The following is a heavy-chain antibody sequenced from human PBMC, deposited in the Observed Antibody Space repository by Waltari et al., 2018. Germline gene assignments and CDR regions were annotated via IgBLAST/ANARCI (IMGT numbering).Heavy chain of an antibody. CDR3: ATLTYIAAVDY. Sequence: CKGSGYTFTDYYMHWVQQAPGKGLEWMGRVDPEDGETIYAEKFQGRVTITADTSTDTAYMELSSLRSEDTAVYYCATLTYIAAVDYWGQGTLVTVSS. V-gene: IGHV1-69-2*01. CDR2: VDPEDGET. CDR1: GYTFTDYY. J-gene: IGHJ4*02. D-gene: IGHD6-13*01.